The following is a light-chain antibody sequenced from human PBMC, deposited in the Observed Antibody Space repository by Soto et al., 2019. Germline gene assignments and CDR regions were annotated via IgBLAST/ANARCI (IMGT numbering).Light chain of an antibody. CDR2: EVS. Sequence: QSALTQPASVSGSPGQSITISCTGTSSDVGGYNYVSWYQQHPGKAPELMIYEVSNRPSGVSNRFSGSKSCNTASLTISGLQAEDEADYYCSSYTSSSTLVFGTGTKLTVL. CDR3: SSYTSSSTLV. V-gene: IGLV2-14*01. CDR1: SSDVGGYNY. J-gene: IGLJ1*01.